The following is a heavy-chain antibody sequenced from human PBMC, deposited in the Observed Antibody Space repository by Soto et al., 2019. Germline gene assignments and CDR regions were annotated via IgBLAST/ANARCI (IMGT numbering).Heavy chain of an antibody. D-gene: IGHD6-13*01. CDR1: GFTFSSYA. V-gene: IGHV3-30-3*01. Sequence: GGSLRLSCAASGFTFSSYAMHWVRQAPGKGLEWVAVTSYDGSDNYYADSVKGRFTISRDNSKNTLYLQMNSLRAEDTAVYYCAKGHSSSWYLDAFDIWGQGTMVTVSS. CDR3: AKGHSSSWYLDAFDI. J-gene: IGHJ3*02. CDR2: TSYDGSDN.